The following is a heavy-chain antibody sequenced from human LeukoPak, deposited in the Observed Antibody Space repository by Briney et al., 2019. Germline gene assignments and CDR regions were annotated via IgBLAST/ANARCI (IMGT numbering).Heavy chain of an antibody. Sequence: SETLSLTCAVYGGSFSGYYWSWIRQPPGKGLEWIGEINHSGSTYCNPSLKSRVTISVDRSKNQFSLKLSSVTAADTAVYYCARAGYGDYVSAWGQGTLVTVSS. CDR1: GGSFSGYY. CDR2: INHSGST. V-gene: IGHV4-34*01. J-gene: IGHJ5*02. D-gene: IGHD4-17*01. CDR3: ARAGYGDYVSA.